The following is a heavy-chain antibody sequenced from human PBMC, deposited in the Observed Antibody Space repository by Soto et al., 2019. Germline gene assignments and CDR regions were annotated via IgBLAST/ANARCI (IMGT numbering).Heavy chain of an antibody. D-gene: IGHD3-22*01. Sequence: QVQLVQSGAEVKKPGASVKVSCKASGYIFTGYYMHWLRQAPGQGLEWMGWFNPNSGGTKYAQKFQGRVTMTNDTSINTAYMELSGLISADTAVYYCARGDFDSSANYYAGWFDPWGQGTLVTVSS. CDR2: FNPNSGGT. V-gene: IGHV1-2*02. J-gene: IGHJ5*02. CDR1: GYIFTGYY. CDR3: ARGDFDSSANYYAGWFDP.